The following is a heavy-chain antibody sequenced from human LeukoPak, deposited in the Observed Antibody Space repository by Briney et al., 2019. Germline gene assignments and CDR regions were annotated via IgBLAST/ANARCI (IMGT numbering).Heavy chain of an antibody. CDR2: IRGDGRAT. V-gene: IGHV3-74*01. Sequence: PGGSLRLSCAASGFMFTDCWMHWVRQAPGKELVWVARIRGDGRATTYADSVKGRFTISRDNSKNTLYLQMNSLRAEDTAVYYCAKDFSRHSSGYTYYFDYWGQGTLVTVSS. J-gene: IGHJ4*02. CDR3: AKDFSRHSSGYTYYFDY. CDR1: GFMFTDCW. D-gene: IGHD3-22*01.